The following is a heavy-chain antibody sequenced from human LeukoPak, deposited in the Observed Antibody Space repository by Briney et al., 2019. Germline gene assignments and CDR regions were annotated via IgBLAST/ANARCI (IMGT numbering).Heavy chain of an antibody. Sequence: GGSLRLSCAASGFTFSSYEMNWVRQAPGKGLEWVSYISSSGSTIYYADSVKGRFTISRDNAKNSLYLQMNSLRVEDTAVYYCARRHSSSWYDWFDPWGQGTLVTVSS. CDR2: ISSSGSTI. CDR3: ARRHSSSWYDWFDP. CDR1: GFTFSSYE. V-gene: IGHV3-48*03. D-gene: IGHD6-13*01. J-gene: IGHJ5*02.